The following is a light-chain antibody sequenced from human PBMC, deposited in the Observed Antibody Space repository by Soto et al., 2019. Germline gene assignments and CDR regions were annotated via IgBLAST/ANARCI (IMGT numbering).Light chain of an antibody. V-gene: IGKV3-11*01. CDR1: QSVSSY. CDR2: DAS. J-gene: IGKJ1*01. Sequence: LTQSPATLSLSPGGRATLSCRASQSVSSYLAWYQQKPGQAPRLLISDASNRATGIPARFSGSGSGTDFTLTISSLEPEDFAVYYCQQRSNWPRTFGQGTKVDIK. CDR3: QQRSNWPRT.